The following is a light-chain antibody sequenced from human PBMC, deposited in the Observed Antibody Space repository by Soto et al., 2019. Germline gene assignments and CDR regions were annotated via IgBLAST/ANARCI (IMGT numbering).Light chain of an antibody. J-gene: IGKJ5*01. V-gene: IGKV3-15*01. CDR2: GAS. CDR1: ESVSTN. CDR3: QQYNNWPPIT. Sequence: EIEMTQSPATLALAPGDRVTLSCRASESVSTNLAWYQQKAGQAPRLLXYGASTRATGIPARFSGSGSGTELTLTISSLQSEDFAVYYCQQYNNWPPITFGQGTRLEI.